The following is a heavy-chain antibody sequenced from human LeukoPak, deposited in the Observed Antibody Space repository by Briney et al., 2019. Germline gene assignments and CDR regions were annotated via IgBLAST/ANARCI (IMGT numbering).Heavy chain of an antibody. CDR3: ARDWTYNWHYVVDY. V-gene: IGHV3-21*01. D-gene: IGHD1-7*01. CDR2: ISSSSSYI. Sequence: PGGSLRLSCAASGFTFSSYSMNWVRQAPGKGLEWVSSISSSSSYIYYADSVKGRFTISRDNAKNSLYLQMNSLRAEDTAVYYCARDWTYNWHYVVDYWGQGTLVTVSS. J-gene: IGHJ4*02. CDR1: GFTFSSYS.